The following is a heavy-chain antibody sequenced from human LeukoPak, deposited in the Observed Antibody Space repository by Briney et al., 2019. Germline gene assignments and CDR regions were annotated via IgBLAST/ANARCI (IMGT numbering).Heavy chain of an antibody. CDR3: ARAVSLGYCSSTSCYWFDP. Sequence: ASVKVSCKASGYTFTSYDINWVRQATGQGLEWMGWMNPNSGNTGYAQKFQGRVTMTRNTSISTAYMELSSLRSEDTAVYYCARAVSLGYCSSTSCYWFDPWGQGTLVTASS. D-gene: IGHD2-2*01. V-gene: IGHV1-8*01. J-gene: IGHJ5*02. CDR2: MNPNSGNT. CDR1: GYTFTSYD.